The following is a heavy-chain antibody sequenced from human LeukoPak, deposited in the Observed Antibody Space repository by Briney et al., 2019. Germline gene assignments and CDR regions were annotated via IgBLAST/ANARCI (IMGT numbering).Heavy chain of an antibody. Sequence: GGSLRLSCAASGFTVSSNYMSWVRQAPGKGLEWVSVIYSGGSTYYADSVKGRFTISRDNSKNTLYLQMNSLRAEDTAVYYCARGGIVVPAAMKVRGQGTLVTVSS. CDR1: GFTVSSNY. D-gene: IGHD2-2*01. CDR2: IYSGGST. J-gene: IGHJ4*02. V-gene: IGHV3-66*01. CDR3: ARGGIVVPAAMKV.